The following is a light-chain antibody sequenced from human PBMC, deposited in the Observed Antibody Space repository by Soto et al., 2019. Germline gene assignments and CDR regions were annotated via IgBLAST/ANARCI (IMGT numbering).Light chain of an antibody. CDR3: CSYAGSYTLV. Sequence: QSVLTQPRSVSGSPGQSVTISCTGTSSDVGGYNYVSWYQQHPGKAPKLMIYDLSKRPSGVPDRFSGSKSGNTASLTISGLQAEDEADYYCCSYAGSYTLVFGGGTKLTVL. V-gene: IGLV2-11*01. J-gene: IGLJ3*02. CDR2: DLS. CDR1: SSDVGGYNY.